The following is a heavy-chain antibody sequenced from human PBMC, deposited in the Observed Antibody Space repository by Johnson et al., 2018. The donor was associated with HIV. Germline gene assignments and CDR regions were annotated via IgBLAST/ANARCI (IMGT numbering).Heavy chain of an antibody. CDR1: GFTFSSYV. CDR2: ISYDGSNK. CDR3: AKIKGSSDAFDI. Sequence: QVQLVESGGGVVQPGRSLRLSCAASGFTFSSYVMHWVRQAPGKGLEWVAVISYDGSNKYYAASVKGRFTISRDNSKNTLYLQMNSLRAEDTAVYYCAKIKGSSDAFDIWGQGTMVTVSS. D-gene: IGHD6-6*01. J-gene: IGHJ3*02. V-gene: IGHV3-30*18.